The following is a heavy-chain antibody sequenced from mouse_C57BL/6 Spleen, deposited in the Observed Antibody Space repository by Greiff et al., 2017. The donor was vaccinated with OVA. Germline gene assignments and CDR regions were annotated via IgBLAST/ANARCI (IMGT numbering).Heavy chain of an antibody. J-gene: IGHJ3*01. D-gene: IGHD2-5*01. V-gene: IGHV2-2*01. CDR1: GFSLTSYG. CDR2: IWSGGST. CDR3: ARNWGVTTSGTSWFAY. Sequence: VKLMESGPGLVQPSQSLSITCTVSGFSLTSYGVHWVRQSPGKGLEWLGVIWSGGSTDYNAAFISRLSISKDNSKSQVFFKMNSLQADDTAIYYCARNWGVTTSGTSWFAYWGQGTLVTVSA.